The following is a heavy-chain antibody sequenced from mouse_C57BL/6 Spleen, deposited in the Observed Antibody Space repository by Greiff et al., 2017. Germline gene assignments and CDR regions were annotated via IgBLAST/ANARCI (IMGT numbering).Heavy chain of an antibody. CDR1: GYTFTSYW. CDR3: ARWLLPDYYAMDY. CDR2: IYPSDSET. Sequence: VQLQQPGAELVRPGSSVKLSCKASGYTFTSYWMDWVKQRPGQGLEWIGNIYPSDSETHYNQKFKDKATLTVDKSSSTAYMQLSSLTSEDSAVYYCARWLLPDYYAMDYWGQGTSVTVSS. V-gene: IGHV1-61*01. J-gene: IGHJ4*01. D-gene: IGHD2-3*01.